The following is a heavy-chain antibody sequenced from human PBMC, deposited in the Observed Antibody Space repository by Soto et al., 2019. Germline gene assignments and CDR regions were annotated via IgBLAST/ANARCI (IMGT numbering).Heavy chain of an antibody. CDR3: AKSISATEYDY. D-gene: IGHD6-13*01. J-gene: IGHJ4*02. CDR2: IKEDGSEK. Sequence: GGSLRLSCAASGLTFSSYWMNWVRQAPGKGLEWVANIKEDGSEKYYVGSVKGRFTISRDNAKNSLYLQMDSLRAEDTAVYYCAKSISATEYDYWGQGTLVTVSS. V-gene: IGHV3-7*03. CDR1: GLTFSSYW.